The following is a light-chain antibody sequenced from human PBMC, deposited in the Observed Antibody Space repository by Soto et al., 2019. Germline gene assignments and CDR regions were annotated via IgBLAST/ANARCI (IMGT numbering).Light chain of an antibody. V-gene: IGKV1-39*01. CDR2: ATS. CDR3: QQGYSSRWT. CDR1: QNIRSY. J-gene: IGKJ1*01. Sequence: DIQMTQSPSSLSASVGDRVTITCRASQNIRSYLNWYQQKPGKAPQLLIYATSSLQTVVPSRFSASGSGTDFSLLISDLQPEDSATYYCQQGYSSRWTSGRGTKVEI.